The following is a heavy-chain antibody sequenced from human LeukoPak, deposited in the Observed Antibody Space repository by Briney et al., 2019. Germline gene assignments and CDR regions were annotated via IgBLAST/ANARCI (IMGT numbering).Heavy chain of an antibody. CDR2: IYYSGGA. V-gene: IGHV4-59*01. D-gene: IGHD5-18*01. CDR3: AREGQLRDGAFDI. CDR1: GGSISNYY. J-gene: IGHJ3*02. Sequence: SETLSLTCTVSGGSISNYYWSWIRQPPGKGLEWIGYIYYSGGANYNPSLKSRVTMSVDTSKDQFSLKLSSVTAADTAVYYRAREGQLRDGAFDIWGQGTMVTVSS.